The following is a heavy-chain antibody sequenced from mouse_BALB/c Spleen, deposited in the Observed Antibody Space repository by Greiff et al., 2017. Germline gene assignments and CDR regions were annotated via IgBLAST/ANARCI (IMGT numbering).Heavy chain of an antibody. Sequence: EVKLVESGGGLVKPGGSLKLSCAASGFTFSSYTMSWVRQTPEKRLEWVATISSGGSYTYYPDSVKGRFTISRDNAKNTLYLQMSSLKSEDTAMYYCTREELYGNYAMDYWGQGTSVTVSS. V-gene: IGHV5-6-4*01. D-gene: IGHD2-1*01. CDR1: GFTFSSYT. J-gene: IGHJ4*01. CDR3: TREELYGNYAMDY. CDR2: ISSGGSYT.